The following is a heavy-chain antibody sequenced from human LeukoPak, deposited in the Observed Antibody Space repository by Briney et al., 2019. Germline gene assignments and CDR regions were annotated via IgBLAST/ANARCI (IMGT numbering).Heavy chain of an antibody. V-gene: IGHV1-2*02. CDR3: ARGRGDSSGYFPHYFDY. J-gene: IGHJ4*02. D-gene: IGHD3-22*01. Sequence: ASVKVSCKASGYTFTGYYMHWVRQAPGQGLEWRGWINPNSGGTNYAQKFQGRVTMTRDTSISTAYMELSRLRSDDTAVYYCARGRGDSSGYFPHYFDYWGQGTLVTVSS. CDR1: GYTFTGYY. CDR2: INPNSGGT.